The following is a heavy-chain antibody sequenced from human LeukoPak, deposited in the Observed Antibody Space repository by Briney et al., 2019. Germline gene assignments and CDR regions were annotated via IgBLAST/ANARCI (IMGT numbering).Heavy chain of an antibody. CDR3: ARGVPRF. D-gene: IGHD3-10*02. CDR1: GGSFTDYH. J-gene: IGHJ4*02. Sequence: SETLSLTCVVYGGSFTDYHWSWVRQPPGKRLEWIGQINHIGTTKYNPFLNSRVTMSVDTSKKQFSLKLTSVTAADTAISYCARGVPRFWGQGTLVTVSS. CDR2: INHIGTT. V-gene: IGHV4-34*01.